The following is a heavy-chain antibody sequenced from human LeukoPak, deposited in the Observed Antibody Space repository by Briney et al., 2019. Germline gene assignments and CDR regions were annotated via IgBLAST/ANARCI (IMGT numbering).Heavy chain of an antibody. CDR3: ARALPAYSSGWYGSAFDI. D-gene: IGHD6-19*01. CDR2: ISYDGSNK. Sequence: GSLRLSCAASGFTFSSDARHWVRQAPGKGLEWVAAISYDGSNKNYADSVKGRFTISRDNSKNTLYLQMDNLRAEDTAVCYCARALPAYSSGWYGSAFDIWGQGTMVTVSS. V-gene: IGHV3-30*04. CDR1: GFTFSSDA. J-gene: IGHJ3*02.